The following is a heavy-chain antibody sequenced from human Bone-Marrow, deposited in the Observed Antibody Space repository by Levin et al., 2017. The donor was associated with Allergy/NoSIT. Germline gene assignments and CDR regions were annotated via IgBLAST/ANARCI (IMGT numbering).Heavy chain of an antibody. CDR3: ARDLVDYSHHDGRPFMDYYYYGMDV. CDR1: GFNFSTYG. Sequence: QSGGSLRLSCSASGFNFSTYGMNWVRQAPGKGLEWVAVIWFDGSNIYYAESVQGRFTISRDNSKNTLYLEMNYVRVEDTAVYYCARDLVDYSHHDGRPFMDYYYYGMDVWGHGTTVTVSS. CDR2: IWFDGSNI. D-gene: IGHD3-16*01. J-gene: IGHJ6*02. V-gene: IGHV3-33*01.